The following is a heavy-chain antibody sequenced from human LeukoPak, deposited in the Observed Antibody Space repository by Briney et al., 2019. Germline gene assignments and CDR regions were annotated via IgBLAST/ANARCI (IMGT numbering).Heavy chain of an antibody. CDR2: ICGSDGGT. V-gene: IGHV3-23*01. Sequence: GGSLRLSCAASVFTFNNYAMSWVRQAPGMGLEWVSAICGSDGGTYYADSVKGRFTISRDNSKNTLYLQMNSLRAEDTAVYYCAKDPPQKYWGQGTLVTVSS. CDR3: AKDPPQKY. J-gene: IGHJ4*02. CDR1: VFTFNNYA.